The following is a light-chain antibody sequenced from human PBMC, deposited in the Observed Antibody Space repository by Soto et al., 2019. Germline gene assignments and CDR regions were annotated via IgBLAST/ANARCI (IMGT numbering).Light chain of an antibody. Sequence: DIQMTQSPTSLSASVGDRVTITCRASQGIRNFVAWYQQKPGKAPKLLIYAASTLQSGVPPRFSGSGSGTDFTLTITSLQAEDVATYSCQKYSSGPVFGPGTKVEIK. CDR3: QKYSSGPV. J-gene: IGKJ3*01. CDR2: AAS. CDR1: QGIRNF. V-gene: IGKV1-27*01.